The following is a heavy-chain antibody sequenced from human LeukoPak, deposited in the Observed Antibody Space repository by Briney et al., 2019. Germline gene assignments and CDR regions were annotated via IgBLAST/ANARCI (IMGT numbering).Heavy chain of an antibody. D-gene: IGHD3-9*01. CDR1: GFTLSTYP. J-gene: IGHJ4*02. V-gene: IGHV3-30*14. CDR2: ISHHGRNE. CDR3: ARVHDTSGYYHYFDS. Sequence: TLSLSCEASGFTLSTYPMHWVRQAPNTGLKGVAMISHHGRNEYYADSVKGRFTISRDNSKNTLYLQMNNPRVEDTAIYYCARVHDTSGYYHYFDSWGQGTLVTVSS.